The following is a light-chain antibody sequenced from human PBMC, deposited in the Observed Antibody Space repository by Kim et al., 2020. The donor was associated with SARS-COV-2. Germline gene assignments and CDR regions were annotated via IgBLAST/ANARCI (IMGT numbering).Light chain of an antibody. V-gene: IGLV2-14*04. CDR1: SSAVGGHNY. J-gene: IGLJ3*02. CDR3: SSYKSGSTLV. CDR2: DVT. Sequence: GQSITISCTGTSSAVGGHNYVSWYQQHPGKAPKLMIYDVTKRPSGVPNRFSASKSGNTASLTISGLQAEDEAHYYCSSYKSGSTLVFGGGTQLTVL.